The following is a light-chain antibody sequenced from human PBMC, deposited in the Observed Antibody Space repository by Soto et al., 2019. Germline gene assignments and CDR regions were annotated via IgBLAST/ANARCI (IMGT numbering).Light chain of an antibody. CDR1: RSISSW. CDR2: KAS. CDR3: QQGRA. Sequence: DIQMTQSPSTLSASVGDRVTITCRASRSISSWLAWYQQKPGKAPKLLIYKASSLESGVPSRFSGSGSGTEFTLTISSLQPDDFATYYCQQGRAFGQGTKVEIK. J-gene: IGKJ1*01. V-gene: IGKV1-5*03.